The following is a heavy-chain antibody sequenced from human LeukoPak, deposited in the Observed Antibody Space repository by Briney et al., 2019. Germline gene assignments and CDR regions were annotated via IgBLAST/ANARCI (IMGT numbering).Heavy chain of an antibody. Sequence: GGSLRLSCAASGFTFSSYSMNWVRQAPGKGLEWVSYISSSSSTIYYADSVKGRFTISRDNAKNSLYLQMNSLRAEDTAVYYCARDDPADILTGYYPVDYWGQGTLVTVSS. D-gene: IGHD3-9*01. V-gene: IGHV3-48*01. CDR1: GFTFSSYS. CDR2: ISSSSSTI. J-gene: IGHJ4*02. CDR3: ARDDPADILTGYYPVDY.